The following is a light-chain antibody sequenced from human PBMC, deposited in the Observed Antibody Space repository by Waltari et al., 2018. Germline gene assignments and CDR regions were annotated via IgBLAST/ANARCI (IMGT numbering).Light chain of an antibody. CDR2: GAS. V-gene: IGKV3-20*01. Sequence: EIVLTQSPGTLSLSPGETATLPCRASQSVRGTLAGYQQKPGQAPRLLIYGASIRATGIPDRFSGSGSGTDFSLTITRLEPEDFAVYYCQHYVRLPVTFGQGTRVEIK. CDR3: QHYVRLPVT. CDR1: QSVRGT. J-gene: IGKJ1*01.